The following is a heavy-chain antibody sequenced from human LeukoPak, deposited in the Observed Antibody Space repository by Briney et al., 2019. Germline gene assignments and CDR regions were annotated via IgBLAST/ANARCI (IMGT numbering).Heavy chain of an antibody. D-gene: IGHD5-18*01. V-gene: IGHV4-59*01. Sequence: SESLSLTCTVSGGSISSYYWSWIRQPPGKGLEWIGYIYYSGSTNYNPSLKSRVTISVDTSKNQFSLKLSSVTAADTAVYYCASYSYGFGNFDYWGQGTLVTVSS. J-gene: IGHJ4*02. CDR3: ASYSYGFGNFDY. CDR1: GGSISSYY. CDR2: IYYSGST.